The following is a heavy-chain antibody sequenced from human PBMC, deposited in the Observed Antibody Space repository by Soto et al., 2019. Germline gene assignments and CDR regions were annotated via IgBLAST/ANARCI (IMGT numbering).Heavy chain of an antibody. CDR1: GVTFSSYG. V-gene: IGHV3-30*18. CDR2: ISYDGSNK. CDR3: AQDTYYYDRSGYYGFDF. D-gene: IGHD3-22*01. J-gene: IGHJ4*02. Sequence: GGSLRLSCAASGVTFSSYGMHWVRQAPGKGLEWVAVISYDGSNKHYADSVKGRFTISRDNFKNTLYLQMNSLGAEDTAVYYCAQDTYYYDRSGYYGFDFWGQRTLVTVSS.